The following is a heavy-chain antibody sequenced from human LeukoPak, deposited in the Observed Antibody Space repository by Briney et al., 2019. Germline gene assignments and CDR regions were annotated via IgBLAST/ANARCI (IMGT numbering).Heavy chain of an antibody. V-gene: IGHV3-53*01. Sequence: GGSLRLSCAASGFTVSSNYMNWVRQAPGKGLEWVSVIYSGGSTNYADSVKGRFTISRDNSKNTLYLHMNSLRAEDTAVYHCIYGYTLDFWGQGTLVTVSS. J-gene: IGHJ4*02. CDR1: GFTVSSNY. CDR2: IYSGGST. CDR3: IYGYTLDF. D-gene: IGHD5-18*01.